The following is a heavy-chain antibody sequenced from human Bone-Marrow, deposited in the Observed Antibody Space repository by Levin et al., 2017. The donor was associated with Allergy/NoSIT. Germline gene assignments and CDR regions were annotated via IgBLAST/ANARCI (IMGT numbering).Heavy chain of an antibody. Sequence: GESLKVSCAASGFTFSDYYMSWMRQAPGKGLEWVSYITSNGGSKYYADSVKGRFTISRDNAKNSLSLQMNSLRAEDTAVYYCVVALDYWGQGTLVTVSS. CDR2: ITSNGGSK. V-gene: IGHV3-11*01. D-gene: IGHD2-15*01. CDR3: VVALDY. CDR1: GFTFSDYY. J-gene: IGHJ4*02.